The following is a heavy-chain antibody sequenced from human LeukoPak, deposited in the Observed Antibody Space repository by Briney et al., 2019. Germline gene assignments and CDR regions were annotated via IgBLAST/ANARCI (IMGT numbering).Heavy chain of an antibody. D-gene: IGHD3-3*01. CDR1: GSSISSYY. CDR3: ARSMGTITIFGVPKSFDI. V-gene: IGHV4-59*01. Sequence: PSETLSLTCIVSGSSISSYYWSWIRQPPRKGLEWIGYIYSSGSINYNPSFTSRVTISVDSSKNQFSLKLNSVTAADTAVYYCARSMGTITIFGVPKSFDIWGRGTKVTVSS. CDR2: IYSSGSI. J-gene: IGHJ3*02.